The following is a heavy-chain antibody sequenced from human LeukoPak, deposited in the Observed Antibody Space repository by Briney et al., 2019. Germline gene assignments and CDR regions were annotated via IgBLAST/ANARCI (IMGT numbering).Heavy chain of an antibody. J-gene: IGHJ4*02. D-gene: IGHD1-26*01. CDR1: GYTFTSYD. CDR2: MNPNSGNT. CDR3: AREPIWESDDYGDY. Sequence: ASVKVSCKASGYTFTSYDINWVRQATGQGLEWMGWMNPNSGNTGYAQKFQGRVTMTRNTSISTAYMELSSLRSEDTAVYYCAREPIWESDDYGDYWGQGTLVTVSS. V-gene: IGHV1-8*01.